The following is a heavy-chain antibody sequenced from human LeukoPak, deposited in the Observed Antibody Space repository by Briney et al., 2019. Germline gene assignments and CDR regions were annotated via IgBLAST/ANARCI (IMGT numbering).Heavy chain of an antibody. CDR3: ARDGTAAGLYFDL. Sequence: GGSLRLSCAVSGFTFSDYCMNWVRQAPGKGLEWVASINQNGGEKSYVDSVKGRFTISRDNPKNSLYLQRSSLRAEDTAVYYCARDGTAAGLYFDLWGQGTLVTVSS. J-gene: IGHJ4*01. D-gene: IGHD6-13*01. V-gene: IGHV3-7*01. CDR1: GFTFSDYC. CDR2: INQNGGEK.